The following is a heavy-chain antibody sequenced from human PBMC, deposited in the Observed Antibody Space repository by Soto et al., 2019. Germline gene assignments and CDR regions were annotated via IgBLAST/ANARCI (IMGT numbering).Heavy chain of an antibody. CDR3: ARDGSGYDFRSGPYFFDY. CDR1: GGSISTYY. J-gene: IGHJ4*02. CDR2: IYYNGRT. D-gene: IGHD3-3*01. V-gene: IGHV4-59*01. Sequence: PSETLSLTCTVSGGSISTYYWSWIRQPPGKGLEWIGYIYYNGRTNYNPSLESRVTISLDTSKSQFSLKLSSVSAADTAVYYCARDGSGYDFRSGPYFFDYCGPGTLVTVSS.